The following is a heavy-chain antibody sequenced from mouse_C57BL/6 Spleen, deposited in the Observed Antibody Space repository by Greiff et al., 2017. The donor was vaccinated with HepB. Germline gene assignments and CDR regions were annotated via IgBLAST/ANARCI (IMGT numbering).Heavy chain of an antibody. D-gene: IGHD2-4*01. J-gene: IGHJ3*01. Sequence: VQLQQSGAELVKPGASVKMSCKASGYTFTSYWITWVKQRPGQGLEWIGDIYPGSGSTNYNEKFKSKATLTVDTSSSTAYMQLSSLTSEDSAVYYCAGGYYDYDGFAYWGQGTLVTVSA. V-gene: IGHV1-55*01. CDR2: IYPGSGST. CDR3: AGGYYDYDGFAY. CDR1: GYTFTSYW.